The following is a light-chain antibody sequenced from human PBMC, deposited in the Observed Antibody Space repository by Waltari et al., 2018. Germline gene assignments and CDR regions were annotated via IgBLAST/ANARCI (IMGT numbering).Light chain of an antibody. CDR1: DPVGTY. Sequence: EIVLTQSPATLSLSPGERATLSCRASDPVGTYLMWYHQRPGQSPRLLIHGSDRATGVPARFSGSGSGTDFTLTISSLEPEDIGIYYCQQRSDWPGTFGQGTRLEI. V-gene: IGKV3-11*01. CDR3: QQRSDWPGT. J-gene: IGKJ1*01. CDR2: GS.